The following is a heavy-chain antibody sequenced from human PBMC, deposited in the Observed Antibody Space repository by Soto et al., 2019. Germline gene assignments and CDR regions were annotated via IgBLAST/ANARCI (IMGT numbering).Heavy chain of an antibody. Sequence: ASVKVSCKASGYTFTGYYMHWVRQAPGQGLEWMGWINPNSGGTNYAQKLQGRVTMTRDTSISTAYMELSRLRSDVTAVYYCARGPLSQRRHGIDVWGQGTTVTVSS. CDR2: INPNSGGT. V-gene: IGHV1-2*02. D-gene: IGHD1-1*01. J-gene: IGHJ6*02. CDR1: GYTFTGYY. CDR3: ARGPLSQRRHGIDV.